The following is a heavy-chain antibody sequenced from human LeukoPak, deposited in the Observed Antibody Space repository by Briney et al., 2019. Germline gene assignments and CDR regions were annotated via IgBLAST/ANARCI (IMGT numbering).Heavy chain of an antibody. CDR3: ARRSDYGDYSY. Sequence: SESLSLTCTVSGGSISSYYWSWVRQPAGKGLEWIGRIYTSGSTNYNPSLKSRVTMSVDTSKNQFSLKLSSVTAADTAVYYCARRSDYGDYSYWGQGTLVTVSS. D-gene: IGHD4-17*01. CDR1: GGSISSYY. V-gene: IGHV4-4*07. J-gene: IGHJ4*02. CDR2: IYTSGST.